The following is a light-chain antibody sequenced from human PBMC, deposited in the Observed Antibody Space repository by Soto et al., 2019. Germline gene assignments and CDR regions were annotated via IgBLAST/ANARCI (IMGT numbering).Light chain of an antibody. CDR1: QNINNY. Sequence: DIQMTQSPSSLSASVGDRVTITCQASQNINNYLNWYQQKPGRAPKLLIYDASNLEAGVPSRFSGSGSGTEFSLTISNLQPDDCATYYCQQYENYWTFGQGTKVDIK. CDR2: DAS. V-gene: IGKV1-33*01. J-gene: IGKJ1*01. CDR3: QQYENYWT.